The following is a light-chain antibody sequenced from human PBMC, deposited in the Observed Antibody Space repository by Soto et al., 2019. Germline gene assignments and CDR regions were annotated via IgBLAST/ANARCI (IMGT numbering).Light chain of an antibody. CDR1: QSISSW. J-gene: IGKJ1*01. CDR3: QVYTSYSVT. Sequence: IRMYMSPSTLSATVKDRVTITCRASQSISSWLAWYHQKPGKAPKLLIYDASSLESGVPSRFSGSGSGTEFTLVICCFQPDDFATYYCQVYTSYSVTFC. V-gene: IGKV1-5*01. CDR2: DAS.